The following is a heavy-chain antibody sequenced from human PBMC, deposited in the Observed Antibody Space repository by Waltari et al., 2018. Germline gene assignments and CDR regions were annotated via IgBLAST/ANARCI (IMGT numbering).Heavy chain of an antibody. V-gene: IGHV4-59*01. D-gene: IGHD2-2*01. CDR1: GGSIGTYY. CDR2: VHYSGST. CDR3: ARSTNNGWDYEN. Sequence: QVQLQESGPGLVKPSETLSLTCTVSGGSIGTYYWSWIRQSPGKGLEWIGNVHYSGSTNYNPSLKGRVTISVDPSKNQFSLKLTSVTAADTALYYCARSTNNGWDYENWGQGTLVTVSS. J-gene: IGHJ4*02.